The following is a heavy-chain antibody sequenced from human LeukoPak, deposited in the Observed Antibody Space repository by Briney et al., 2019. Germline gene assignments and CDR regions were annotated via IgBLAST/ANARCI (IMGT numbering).Heavy chain of an antibody. Sequence: GGSLRLSCAASGFTFSSXSMXWVRQAPGXXXXXXXXXXSSSSYXXYADSVKGXXXXSRDNAKNSLYLQMNSLRAEDTAVYYCARELEYYDSSGSEGDYWGQGTLVTVSS. J-gene: IGHJ4*02. CDR3: ARELEYYDSSGSEGDY. CDR2: XXSSSSYX. CDR1: GFTFSSXS. V-gene: IGHV3-21*01. D-gene: IGHD3-22*01.